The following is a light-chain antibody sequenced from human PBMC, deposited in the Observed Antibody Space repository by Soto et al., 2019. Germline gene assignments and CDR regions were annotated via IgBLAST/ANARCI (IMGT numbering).Light chain of an antibody. J-gene: IGKJ4*01. CDR1: QSISNW. Sequence: DIRMTQSPSTLSASVGDRVTITCRASQSISNWLAWYQQKPGKAPNLLISDASNLESGVPSSFSGSGSGTEFTLTISSLQPDDFATYYCQQYNSFPLTFGGGTEVEIK. V-gene: IGKV1-5*01. CDR2: DAS. CDR3: QQYNSFPLT.